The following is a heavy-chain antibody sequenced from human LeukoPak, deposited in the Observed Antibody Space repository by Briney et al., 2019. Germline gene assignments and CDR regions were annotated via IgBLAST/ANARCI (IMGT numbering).Heavy chain of an antibody. J-gene: IGHJ6*03. D-gene: IGHD4-17*01. CDR3: ARDYGDYAYYYYYYMDV. Sequence: PSETLSLTCTVSGGSISSYYWSWIRQPAGKGLEWIGRIYTSGSTNYNPSLKSRVTMSVDTSKNQFSLKLSSVTAVDTAVYYCARDYGDYAYYYYYYMDVWGKGTTVTVSS. CDR2: IYTSGST. V-gene: IGHV4-4*07. CDR1: GGSISSYY.